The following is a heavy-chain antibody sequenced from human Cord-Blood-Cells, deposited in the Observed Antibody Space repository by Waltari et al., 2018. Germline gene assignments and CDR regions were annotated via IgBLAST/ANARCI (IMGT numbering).Heavy chain of an antibody. D-gene: IGHD1-26*01. CDR2: MNPNSGNT. J-gene: IGHJ4*02. Sequence: QVQLVQPGAEVKKPAASLKVSCKASAYTFTSNDITWVRQATGQGLEWMGWMNPNSGNTGYAQKFQGRVTMTRNTSISTAYMELSSLRSEDTAVYYCARGNGSYFDYWGQGTLVTVSS. V-gene: IGHV1-8*01. CDR3: ARGNGSYFDY. CDR1: AYTFTSND.